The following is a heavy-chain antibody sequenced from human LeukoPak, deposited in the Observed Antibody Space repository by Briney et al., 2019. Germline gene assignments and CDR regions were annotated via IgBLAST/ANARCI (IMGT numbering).Heavy chain of an antibody. J-gene: IGHJ5*01. CDR3: ARTGMGGNVWIDS. CDR2: MNPNSGDT. CDR1: GYTFTNYD. Sequence: ASVKVSCKASGYTFTNYDIKWVRQATGQGLEWMGWMNPNSGDTGYAQKFQGRVTMTRDTSITTAYMELTSLTSDDTAIFYCARTGMGGNVWIDSWGQGTLVNVSS. D-gene: IGHD1-26*01. V-gene: IGHV1-8*01.